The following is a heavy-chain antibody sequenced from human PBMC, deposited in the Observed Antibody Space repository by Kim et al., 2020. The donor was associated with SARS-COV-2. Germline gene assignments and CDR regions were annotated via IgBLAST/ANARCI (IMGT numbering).Heavy chain of an antibody. CDR2: IYHTGVT. D-gene: IGHD3-10*01. CDR3: ARHGRGSNWFDP. CDR1: GDSFGGSTYY. V-gene: IGHV4-39*01. J-gene: IGHJ5*02. Sequence: SETLSLTCSISGDSFGGSTYYWAWIRQPPGKRLEWIGSIYHTGVTYHNPSFKSRILMSADTSKNQFSLNLYSVTAADTALYYCARHGRGSNWFDPWARGILVTVS.